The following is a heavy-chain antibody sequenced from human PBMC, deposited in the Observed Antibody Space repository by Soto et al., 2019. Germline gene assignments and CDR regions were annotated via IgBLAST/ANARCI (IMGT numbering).Heavy chain of an antibody. V-gene: IGHV4-59*08. CDR3: ASQRDSSSWYEGGFQH. Sequence: SETLSLTCTVSGGSISSYYWSWIRQPPGKGLEWIGYIYYSGSTNYNPSLKSRVTISVDTSKNQFSLKLSSVTAADTAVYYCASQRDSSSWYEGGFQHWGQGTLVTVSS. CDR1: GGSISSYY. D-gene: IGHD6-13*01. CDR2: IYYSGST. J-gene: IGHJ1*01.